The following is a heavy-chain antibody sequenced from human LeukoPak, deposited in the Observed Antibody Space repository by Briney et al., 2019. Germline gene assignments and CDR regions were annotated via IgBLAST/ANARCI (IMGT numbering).Heavy chain of an antibody. CDR1: GSSVSSGSYY. Sequence: SETLSLTCTVSGSSVSSGSYYWSWIRQPPGKGLEWIGYIYYSGSTNYNPSLKSRVTISVDTSKNQFSLKLSSVTAADTAVYYCARGPWELLNFDYWGQGTLVTVSS. CDR3: ARGPWELLNFDY. J-gene: IGHJ4*02. D-gene: IGHD1-26*01. V-gene: IGHV4-61*01. CDR2: IYYSGST.